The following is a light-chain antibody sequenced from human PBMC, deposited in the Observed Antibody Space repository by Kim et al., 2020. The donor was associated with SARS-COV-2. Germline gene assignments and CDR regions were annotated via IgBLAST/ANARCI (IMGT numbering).Light chain of an antibody. V-gene: IGLV4-69*01. J-gene: IGLJ2*01. CDR3: QTWGTGIQV. CDR1: SGHSSYA. CDR2: LNSDGCH. Sequence: QPVLTQSPSASASLGASVKLTCTLSSGHSSYAIAWHQQQPEKGPRYLMKLNSDGCHSKGDGIPDRFSGSSSGAERYLTISSLQSEDEADYYCQTWGTGIQVFGGGTQLTVL.